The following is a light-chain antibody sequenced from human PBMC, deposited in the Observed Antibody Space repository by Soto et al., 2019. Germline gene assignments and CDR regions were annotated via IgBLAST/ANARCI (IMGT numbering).Light chain of an antibody. J-gene: IGKJ5*01. V-gene: IGKV1-5*01. CDR1: QSISSW. Sequence: DIKMSQSPSTLSASVGDRVTISCRASQSISSWLAWYQQKPGKAPKLLIYDASSLESGVPSRFSGSGSGTEFTLTISSLQPDDFATYYCQQYQTYATFGQGTLLEIK. CDR3: QQYQTYAT. CDR2: DAS.